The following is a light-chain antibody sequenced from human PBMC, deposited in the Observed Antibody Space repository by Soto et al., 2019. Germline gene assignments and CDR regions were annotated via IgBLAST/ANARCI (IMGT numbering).Light chain of an antibody. CDR2: AAS. Sequence: DIQMTQSPSSLSASVGDRVTITCRASQSLSSYLNWYQQKPGKAPKLLIYAASSLQSGVPSRFSGSGSWTDFTLTISSLQPEDFATYYGQQSYSTPQTFGQGTKLEIK. CDR3: QQSYSTPQT. J-gene: IGKJ2*01. V-gene: IGKV1-39*01. CDR1: QSLSSY.